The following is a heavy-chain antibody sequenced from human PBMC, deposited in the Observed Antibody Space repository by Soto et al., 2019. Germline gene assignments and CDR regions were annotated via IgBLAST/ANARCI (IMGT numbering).Heavy chain of an antibody. D-gene: IGHD5-12*01. J-gene: IGHJ4*02. CDR2: IIPLYGTA. CDR3: ARDRSMDGYNSRSLDY. V-gene: IGHV1-69*01. CDR1: GGTFSSFG. Sequence: QVQLVQSGAEVKKPGSSVKVSCKASGGTFSSFGFNWVRQAPGQGLEWMGGIIPLYGTANHAQRFQGRVTISADEATSTVYMELISLRSEDTAIYYCARDRSMDGYNSRSLDYWGQGTLVTVSS.